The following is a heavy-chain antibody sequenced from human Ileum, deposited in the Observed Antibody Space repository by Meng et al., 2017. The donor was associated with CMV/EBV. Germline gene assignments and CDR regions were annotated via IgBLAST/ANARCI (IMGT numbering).Heavy chain of an antibody. D-gene: IGHD2-21*01. Sequence: GESLKISCAASGFIFSDYWMTWVRQAPGKGLGWVANIKEDGRETYYVDAVKGRFKISIDNGKNTFYLQMNSLRAEDTAVYFCARDVVGALHYWGQGALVTVSS. CDR1: GFIFSDYW. V-gene: IGHV3-7*01. CDR2: IKEDGRET. J-gene: IGHJ4*02. CDR3: ARDVVGALHY.